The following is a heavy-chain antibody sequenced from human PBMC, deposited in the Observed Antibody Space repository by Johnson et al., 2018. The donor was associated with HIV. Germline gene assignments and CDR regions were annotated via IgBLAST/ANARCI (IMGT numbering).Heavy chain of an antibody. CDR2: IYSGGST. Sequence: EQLVESGGGLVQPGGYLRLSCAASGFTVSSNYMSWVRQAPGKGLEWVSVIYSGGSTYYSNPVTGRFTISRDNSKNTLYLQMNSLGAEDTAVYYCAREVDYAVNTQHLDAFDIWGQGTMVTVSS. V-gene: IGHV3-66*01. J-gene: IGHJ3*02. CDR3: AREVDYAVNTQHLDAFDI. CDR1: GFTVSSNY. D-gene: IGHD4-17*01.